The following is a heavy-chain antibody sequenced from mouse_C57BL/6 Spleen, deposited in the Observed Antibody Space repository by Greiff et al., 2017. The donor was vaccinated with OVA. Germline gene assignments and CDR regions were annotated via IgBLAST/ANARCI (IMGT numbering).Heavy chain of an antibody. J-gene: IGHJ2*01. CDR3: ARLVYDYDGPHYFDY. V-gene: IGHV1-80*01. Sequence: QVQLQQSGAELVKPGASVKISCKASGYAFSSYWMNWVKQRPGKGLEWIGQIYPGDGDTNYNGKFKGKATLTADKSSSTAYMQLSSLTSEDSAVYFCARLVYDYDGPHYFDYWGQGTTLTVSS. CDR1: GYAFSSYW. CDR2: IYPGDGDT. D-gene: IGHD2-4*01.